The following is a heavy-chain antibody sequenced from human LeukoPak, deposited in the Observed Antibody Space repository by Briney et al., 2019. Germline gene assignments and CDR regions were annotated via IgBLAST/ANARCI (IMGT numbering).Heavy chain of an antibody. V-gene: IGHV1-3*01. D-gene: IGHD3-10*01. CDR3: ARVPVRGVTPLDY. Sequence: ASVKVSCKASGYTFTSYAMHWVRQAPGQRLEWMGWINAGNGNTKYSQKFQGRVTITRDTSASTAYMELSSLRSEDTAVYYCARVPVRGVTPLDYWGQGTLVTVSS. CDR1: GYTFTSYA. CDR2: INAGNGNT. J-gene: IGHJ4*02.